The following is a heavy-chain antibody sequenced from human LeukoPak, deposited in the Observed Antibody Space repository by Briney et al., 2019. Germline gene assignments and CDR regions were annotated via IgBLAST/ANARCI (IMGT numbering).Heavy chain of an antibody. J-gene: IGHJ4*02. CDR1: GYTFTGYY. D-gene: IGHD2-15*01. CDR3: ARGRVNHFWYACSGGSCYSRGNYFDY. V-gene: IGHV1-2*02. Sequence: ASVKVSCKASGYTFTGYYMHWVRQAPGQGLEWMGWINPNSGGTNYAQKFQGRVTMTRDTSISTAYMELSRLRSDDTAVYYCARGRVNHFWYACSGGSCYSRGNYFDYWGQGTLVTVSS. CDR2: INPNSGGT.